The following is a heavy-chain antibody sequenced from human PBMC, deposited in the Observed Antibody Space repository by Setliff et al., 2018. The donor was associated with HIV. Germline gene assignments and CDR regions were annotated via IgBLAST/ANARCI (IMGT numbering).Heavy chain of an antibody. CDR2: INSDGSSI. V-gene: IGHV3-74*01. D-gene: IGHD6-19*01. CDR1: GFIFSNYW. CDR3: ARHSDWYGNDAFDI. J-gene: IGHJ3*02. Sequence: GGSLRLSCAASGFIFSNYWMHWVRQAPGKGLVWVSRINSDGSSISYADSVKGRFTISRDDAKNTLYLQMNSLRGEDTAVYYCARHSDWYGNDAFDIWGQGTRVTVSS.